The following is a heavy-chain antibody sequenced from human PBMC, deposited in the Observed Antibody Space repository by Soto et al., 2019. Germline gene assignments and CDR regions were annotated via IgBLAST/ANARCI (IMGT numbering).Heavy chain of an antibody. CDR3: ARDGSTHYYDSTWFVP. D-gene: IGHD3-22*01. J-gene: IGHJ5*02. V-gene: IGHV3-33*01. CDR2: IWYDGSNK. Sequence: GGSLRLSCAGSGFTFSSYCIHWVRQAPCKGLEWVAVIWYDGSNKYYADSVKGRFTISRDNSKNTLYLQMNSLRAEDTAVYYCARDGSTHYYDSTWFVPWGQGTLVPV. CDR1: GFTFSSYC.